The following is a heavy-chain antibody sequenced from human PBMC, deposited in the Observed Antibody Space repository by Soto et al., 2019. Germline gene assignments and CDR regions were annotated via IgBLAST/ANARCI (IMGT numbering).Heavy chain of an antibody. J-gene: IGHJ4*02. V-gene: IGHV3-49*03. CDR2: IRSKAYGGTT. CDR1: GFTLGGYA. CDR3: TRDLGNYYGSGSYHTPPFDY. D-gene: IGHD3-10*01. Sequence: PGGSLRLSCTACGFTLGGYAMSWLRQAPGKGLEWVGFIRSKAYGGTTEYAASVKGRFTISRDDSKSIAYLQMNSLKTEDTAVYYCTRDLGNYYGSGSYHTPPFDYWGQGTLVTVSS.